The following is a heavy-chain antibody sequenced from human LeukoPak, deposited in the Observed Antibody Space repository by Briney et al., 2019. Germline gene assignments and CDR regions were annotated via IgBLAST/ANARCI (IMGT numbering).Heavy chain of an antibody. J-gene: IGHJ4*02. Sequence: GGSLRLSCAASGFTFSSYEMNWVRQAPGEGLEWVSYISSSGGTIYYADSVKGRFTISRDNSKNTLYLQMNSLRAEDTAVYYCAKVGLAPFDYWGQGTLVTVSS. CDR2: ISSSGGTI. CDR1: GFTFSSYE. CDR3: AKVGLAPFDY. V-gene: IGHV3-48*03.